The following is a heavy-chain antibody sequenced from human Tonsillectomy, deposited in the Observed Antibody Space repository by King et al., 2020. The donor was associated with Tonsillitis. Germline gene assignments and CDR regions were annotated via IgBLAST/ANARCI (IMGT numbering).Heavy chain of an antibody. D-gene: IGHD2-2*01. CDR1: GGSFSGYY. CDR2: INHSGST. Sequence: VQLQQWGAGLLNPSETLSLTCAVYGGSFSGYYWSWIRQPPGKGLEWIGEINHSGSTNYNPSLKSRVTISVDTSKNQFSLKLSSVTAADTAVYYCARGYQLLWRKSYYFDYWGQGTLVTVSS. CDR3: ARGYQLLWRKSYYFDY. V-gene: IGHV4-34*01. J-gene: IGHJ4*02.